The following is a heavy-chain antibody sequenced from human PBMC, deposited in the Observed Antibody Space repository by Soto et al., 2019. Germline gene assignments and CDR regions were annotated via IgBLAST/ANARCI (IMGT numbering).Heavy chain of an antibody. V-gene: IGHV3-53*02. CDR1: GFTVSSYY. CDR3: ARGRYYYDSSGYHSSFDY. J-gene: IGHJ4*02. CDR2: IYSGGST. D-gene: IGHD3-22*01. Sequence: EVQLVETGGGLIQPGGSLRVSCAASGFTVSSYYMSWVRQAPGKGLEWVSVIYSGGSTYYADSVKGRFTVSRDNSKNMLSLQMNSLRAEDTAVYYCARGRYYYDSSGYHSSFDYWGQGTLVTVSS.